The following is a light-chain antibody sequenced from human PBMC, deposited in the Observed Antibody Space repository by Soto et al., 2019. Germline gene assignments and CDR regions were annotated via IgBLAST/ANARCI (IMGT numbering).Light chain of an antibody. CDR3: QTWGTGVAV. Sequence: QLVLTQSPSASASLGASVKLTCTLSSGHNNYAIAWHQQQPEKGPRYLMKVNSDGSHNKGDGIPDRFSGSSSGAERYLTISRLQSEDEADYYCQTWGTGVAVFGGGTQLTVL. CDR2: VNSDGSH. V-gene: IGLV4-69*01. CDR1: SGHNNYA. J-gene: IGLJ7*01.